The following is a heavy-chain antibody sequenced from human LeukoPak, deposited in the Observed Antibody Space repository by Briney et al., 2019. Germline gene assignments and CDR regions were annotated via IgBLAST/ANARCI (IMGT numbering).Heavy chain of an antibody. CDR3: ARDSGVLYGMDV. D-gene: IGHD4/OR15-4a*01. CDR1: GGSISSGGYY. J-gene: IGHJ6*02. CDR2: IYYSGST. V-gene: IGHV4-31*03. Sequence: SETLSLTCTVSGGSISSGGYYWTSSRQHPGKGLEWIGYIYYSGSTYYNPSLKSRVTISVHTSKNQFSLKLSSVTAADTAVYYCARDSGVLYGMDVWGRGTTVTVSS.